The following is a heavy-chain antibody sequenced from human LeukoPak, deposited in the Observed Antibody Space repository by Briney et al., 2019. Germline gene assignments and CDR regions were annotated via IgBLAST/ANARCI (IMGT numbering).Heavy chain of an antibody. D-gene: IGHD3-22*01. CDR2: IKEDGSEK. CDR3: AVYYYDSTAFNY. J-gene: IGHJ4*02. V-gene: IGHV3-7*01. Sequence: GGSLRLSCAASGFTFSRFWMSWVRQAPGKGLEWVANIKEDGSEKYYVDSVKGRFTISRDNAINSLYLQMNSLRAEATAMYYCAVYYYDSTAFNYWGQGTLVTVSS. CDR1: GFTFSRFW.